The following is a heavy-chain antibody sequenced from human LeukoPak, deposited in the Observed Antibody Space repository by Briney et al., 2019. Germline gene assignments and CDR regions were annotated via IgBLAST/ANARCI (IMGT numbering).Heavy chain of an antibody. J-gene: IGHJ3*02. CDR2: ISWNSGSI. V-gene: IGHV3-9*01. CDR3: AKDTAMAGNEVDAFDI. Sequence: GGSLRLSCAASGFSFDDYAMHWVRQAPGKGLEWVSGISWNSGSIGYADSVKGRFTISRDNAKNSLYLQMNSLRAEDTALYYCAKDTAMAGNEVDAFDIWGQGTMVTVSS. CDR1: GFSFDDYA. D-gene: IGHD6-19*01.